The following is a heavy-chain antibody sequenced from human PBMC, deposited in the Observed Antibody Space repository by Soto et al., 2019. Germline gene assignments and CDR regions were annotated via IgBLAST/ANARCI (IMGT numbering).Heavy chain of an antibody. D-gene: IGHD3-3*01. Sequence: SETLSLTCAVYGGSFSGYYWSWIRQPPGKGLEWIGEFNHSGSTNYNPSLKSRVTISVDTSKNQFSLKLSSVTAADTAVYYCARAPRLLHYDFWSGYYRWFDPWGQGTLVTVSS. J-gene: IGHJ5*02. CDR2: FNHSGST. CDR3: ARAPRLLHYDFWSGYYRWFDP. V-gene: IGHV4-34*01. CDR1: GGSFSGYY.